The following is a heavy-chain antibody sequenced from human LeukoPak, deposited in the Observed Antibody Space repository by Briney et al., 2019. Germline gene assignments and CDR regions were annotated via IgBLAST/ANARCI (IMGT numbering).Heavy chain of an antibody. V-gene: IGHV3-30*02. CDR2: IRYDGSNK. J-gene: IGHJ4*02. CDR3: ANGRTWYDILTGYHRPFDY. Sequence: GGSLRLSCAASGFTFSSYAMSWVRQAPGKGLEWVAFIRYDGSNKYYADSVKGRFTISRDNSKNTLYLQMNSLRAEDTAVYYCANGRTWYDILTGYHRPFDYWGQGTLVTVSS. D-gene: IGHD3-9*01. CDR1: GFTFSSYA.